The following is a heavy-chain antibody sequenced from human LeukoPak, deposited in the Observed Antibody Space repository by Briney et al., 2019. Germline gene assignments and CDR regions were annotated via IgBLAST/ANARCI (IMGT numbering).Heavy chain of an antibody. J-gene: IGHJ4*02. CDR2: INVNGGAM. CDR1: GFSFKDYY. D-gene: IGHD6-13*01. Sequence: PGGSLRLSCAASGFSFKDYYYSWIRQAPGKGLEWVSFINVNGGAMYYADFVKGRFTIPRENAQNSVYLEMNSLRDEDTAVYYCARGPRILAAGSYFFDYWGQGSLVTVSS. V-gene: IGHV3-11*01. CDR3: ARGPRILAAGSYFFDY.